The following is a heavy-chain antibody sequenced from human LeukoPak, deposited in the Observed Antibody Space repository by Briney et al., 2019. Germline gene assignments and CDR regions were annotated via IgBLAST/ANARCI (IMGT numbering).Heavy chain of an antibody. CDR1: GSSFSGYF. D-gene: IGHD5-18*01. J-gene: IGHJ6*04. Sequence: SATLSFTGAVYGSSFSGYFWSWLRQPPGKGLEWIGEINHSGSTNYNPSLKSRVTISRDTSKNPISLKLSYVTAADTAVYYCARDRSYGYYYYGMDVWGKGNTVTVSS. CDR2: INHSGST. CDR3: ARDRSYGYYYYGMDV. V-gene: IGHV4-34*01.